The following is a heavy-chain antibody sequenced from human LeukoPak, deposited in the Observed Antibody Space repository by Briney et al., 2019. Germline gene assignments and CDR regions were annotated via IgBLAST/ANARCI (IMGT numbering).Heavy chain of an antibody. CDR1: GFTFSSYS. J-gene: IGHJ6*03. Sequence: GGSLRLSCAASGFTFSSYSMDWVRQAPGKGLEWVSAISGSGGSTYYADSVKGRFTISRDNSKNTLYLQMNSLRAEDTAVYYCAKSDFWSGYYNNYYYMDVWGKGTTVTVSS. V-gene: IGHV3-23*01. CDR2: ISGSGGST. D-gene: IGHD3-3*01. CDR3: AKSDFWSGYYNNYYYMDV.